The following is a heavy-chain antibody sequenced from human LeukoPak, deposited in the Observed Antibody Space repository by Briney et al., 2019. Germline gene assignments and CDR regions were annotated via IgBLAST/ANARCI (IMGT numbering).Heavy chain of an antibody. V-gene: IGHV3-48*01. CDR2: ISSSSSTI. Sequence: GGSLRLSCAASGFTFSSYSMNWVRQAPGKGLEWVSYISSSSSTIYYADSVKGRFTISRDNAKNSLYLQMNSLRAEDTAVYYCARVFYRGYFDYWGQGTLVTVSS. D-gene: IGHD4-11*01. CDR1: GFTFSSYS. CDR3: ARVFYRGYFDY. J-gene: IGHJ4*02.